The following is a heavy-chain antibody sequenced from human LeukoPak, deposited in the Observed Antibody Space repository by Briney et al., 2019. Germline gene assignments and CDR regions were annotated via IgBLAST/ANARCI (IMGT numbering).Heavy chain of an antibody. J-gene: IGHJ4*02. CDR1: GFTFSSYS. V-gene: IGHV3-21*01. D-gene: IGHD6-13*01. CDR2: ISSSSSYI. CDR3: ARDRESIAAAGTYFDY. Sequence: GGSLRLSCAASGFTFSSYSMNWVRQAPGKGLEWVSFISSSSSYIYYADSVKGRFTISRDNAKNSLYLQMNSLRAEDTAVYYCARDRESIAAAGTYFDYWGQGTLVTVSS.